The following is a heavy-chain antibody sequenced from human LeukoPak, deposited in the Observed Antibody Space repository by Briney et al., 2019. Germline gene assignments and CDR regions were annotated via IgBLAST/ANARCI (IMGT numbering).Heavy chain of an antibody. CDR3: ARDVGPTVQPTPVDF. J-gene: IGHJ4*02. Sequence: GWSQRLSCPASGFTFSTYSMIWVRPAPGEGLEWLSYISSTSTTKYYADSVKGRFTISRNNAKNLLYLHMNSLRDEDTAVYYCARDVGPTVQPTPVDFWGQGTLVTVYS. CDR2: ISSTSTTK. CDR1: GFTFSTYS. D-gene: IGHD4-17*01. V-gene: IGHV3-48*02.